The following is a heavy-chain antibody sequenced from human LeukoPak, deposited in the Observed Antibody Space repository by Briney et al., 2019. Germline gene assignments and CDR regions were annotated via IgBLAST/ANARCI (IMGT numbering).Heavy chain of an antibody. Sequence: SETLSLTCTVSGVSINSYYWTWIRQPPGKGLEWIGYIYYSGSTHYNPSLNSRVTISMETSKTQFSLKLSSVTAADTAVYYCARTSRHFYGSGSNLTPWPADMDVWGQGTTVSVSS. CDR1: GVSINSYY. J-gene: IGHJ6*02. CDR3: ARTSRHFYGSGSNLTPWPADMDV. CDR2: IYYSGST. V-gene: IGHV4-59*01. D-gene: IGHD3-10*01.